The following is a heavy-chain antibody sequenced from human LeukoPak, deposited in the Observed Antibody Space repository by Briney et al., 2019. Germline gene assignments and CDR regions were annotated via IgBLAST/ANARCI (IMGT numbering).Heavy chain of an antibody. J-gene: IGHJ4*02. CDR3: AKGPHYYDSSGYYLDDY. D-gene: IGHD3-22*01. V-gene: IGHV3-43D*03. Sequence: GGSLRLSRAASGFTLDDYAMHWVRQAPGKGLEWVSLISWDGGTTYYADSVKGRFTISRDNSKNSLYLQMNSLRPEDTASYYCAKGPHYYDSSGYYLDDYWGQGTLVTVSS. CDR2: ISWDGGTT. CDR1: GFTLDDYA.